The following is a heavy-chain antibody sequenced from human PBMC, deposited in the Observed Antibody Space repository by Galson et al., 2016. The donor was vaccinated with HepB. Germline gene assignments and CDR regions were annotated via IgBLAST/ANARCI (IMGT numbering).Heavy chain of an antibody. V-gene: IGHV3-11*04. D-gene: IGHD6-13*01. J-gene: IGHJ3*02. CDR3: ARTPGYSGTWYDAFDI. CDR2: ISGSADSR. CDR1: GFTFSHYF. Sequence: SLRLSCAASGFTFSHYFVSWIRQAPGKGLEWVSYISGSADSRRYADSVKGRFTISRDNSKNSLYLQMNSLRAEDTAIYFCARTPGYSGTWYDAFDIWGPGTIVTVSS.